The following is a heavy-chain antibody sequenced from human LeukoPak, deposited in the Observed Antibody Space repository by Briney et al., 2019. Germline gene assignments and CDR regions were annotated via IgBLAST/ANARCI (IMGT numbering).Heavy chain of an antibody. CDR3: SRRDSNSWYFQGYHFDY. Sequence: SVKVSCKASGGTFSSYDISWVRQAPGQGLEWMGGIIPIFGTANYAQKFQGRVTITADESTSTAYMELSSLRSEDTAVYYCSRRDSNSWYFQGYHFDYWGQGTLVTVSS. V-gene: IGHV1-69*13. J-gene: IGHJ4*02. D-gene: IGHD6-13*01. CDR1: GGTFSSYD. CDR2: IIPIFGTA.